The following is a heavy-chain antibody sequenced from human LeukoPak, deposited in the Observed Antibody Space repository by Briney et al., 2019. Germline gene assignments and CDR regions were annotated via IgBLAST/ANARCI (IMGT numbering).Heavy chain of an antibody. CDR2: INQDGSEK. J-gene: IGHJ4*02. D-gene: IGHD4-17*01. Sequence: GGSLRLSCAASGFTFDDYVMNWVRQAPGKGLEWVANINQDGSEKYFVDSVKGRFTVSRDNAKNSLYLQMNSLRAEDTAVYYCIRLFHFDYWGQGTLVTVSS. V-gene: IGHV3-7*01. CDR1: GFTFDDYV. CDR3: IRLFHFDY.